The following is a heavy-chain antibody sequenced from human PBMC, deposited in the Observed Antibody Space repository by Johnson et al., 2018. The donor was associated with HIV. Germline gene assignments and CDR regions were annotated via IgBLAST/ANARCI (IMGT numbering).Heavy chain of an antibody. CDR1: GFTFDDYA. CDR3: AKVAVFVGDDPTGNAFDI. Sequence: VQLVESGGGLVQPGRSLRLSCAASGFTFDDYAMHWVRQAPGKGLEWVSGISWNSGSIGYADSVKGRFTISRDNAKNSLYLQMNSLRAEDTAVYYCAKVAVFVGDDPTGNAFDIWGQGTMVTVSS. D-gene: IGHD3-10*02. J-gene: IGHJ3*02. CDR2: ISWNSGSI. V-gene: IGHV3-9*01.